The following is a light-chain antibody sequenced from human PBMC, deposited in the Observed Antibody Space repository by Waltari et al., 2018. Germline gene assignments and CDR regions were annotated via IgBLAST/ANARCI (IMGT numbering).Light chain of an antibody. V-gene: IGLV2-14*03. CDR3: TSKTTSNTLV. J-gene: IGLJ3*02. Sequence: QSALTQPGSVSGAPGQSITISCTGPTSDVGGYDFVSWYQHYPGEAPKPLLYDVANRPSGVAKRFSGSKSGSTASLTISGLQAEDEALYYCTSKTTSNTLVFGGGTKVTVL. CDR1: TSDVGGYDF. CDR2: DVA.